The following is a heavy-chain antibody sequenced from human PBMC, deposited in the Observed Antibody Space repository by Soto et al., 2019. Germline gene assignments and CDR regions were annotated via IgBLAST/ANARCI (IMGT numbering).Heavy chain of an antibody. CDR2: ISDTGGTK. V-gene: IGHV3-11*01. CDR3: AREMVIAATNHYYYGMDV. Sequence: GSLRLSSAASGFTFSDYYMSWIHQAPGKGLEWVSYISDTGGTKYYAESVKGRFTISRDNTKSSLYLQMNSLRAEDTAVYYCAREMVIAATNHYYYGMDVWGQGTTVTVSS. J-gene: IGHJ6*02. D-gene: IGHD2-15*01. CDR1: GFTFSDYY.